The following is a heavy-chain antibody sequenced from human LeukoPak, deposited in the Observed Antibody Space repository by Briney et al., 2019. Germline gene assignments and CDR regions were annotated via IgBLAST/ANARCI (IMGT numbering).Heavy chain of an antibody. Sequence: SETLSLTCTVSGGSISSYYWSWIQQPPGKGLEWIGYIYYSGSTNYNPSLKSRVTISVDTSKNQLSLKLSSVTAADTAVYYCAGEYGQQRYYFDYWGQGTLVTVSS. CDR3: AGEYGQQRYYFDY. CDR1: GGSISSYY. J-gene: IGHJ4*02. V-gene: IGHV4-59*01. CDR2: IYYSGST. D-gene: IGHD6-13*01.